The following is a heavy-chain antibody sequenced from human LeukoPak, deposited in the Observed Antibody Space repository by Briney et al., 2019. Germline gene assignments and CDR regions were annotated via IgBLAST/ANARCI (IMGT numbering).Heavy chain of an antibody. CDR2: IYYSGST. CDR3: AGEGSGVVPAARPRPTLNWFDP. CDR1: GGSISTSSYY. V-gene: IGHV4-39*01. J-gene: IGHJ5*02. D-gene: IGHD2-2*01. Sequence: SETLSLTCTVSGGSISTSSYYWGWIRQPPGKGLEWIGSIYYSGSTYYNPSLKSRVTISVGTSKNQFSLKLSSVTAADTAVYYCAGEGSGVVPAARPRPTLNWFDPWGQGTLVTVSS.